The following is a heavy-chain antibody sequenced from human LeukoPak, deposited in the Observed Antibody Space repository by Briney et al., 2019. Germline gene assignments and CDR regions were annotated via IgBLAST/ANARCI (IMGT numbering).Heavy chain of an antibody. V-gene: IGHV3-23*01. Sequence: GGSPRLSCAASGFTFSSYAMSWVRQAPGKGLEWVSTVSGSGRSTWNADSVKGRFTISRDNSKNTLYLQMNSLRAEDTAIYYCAKDRREVGATPTDCWGQGTLVTVSS. CDR3: AKDRREVGATPTDC. D-gene: IGHD1-26*01. CDR2: VSGSGRST. CDR1: GFTFSSYA. J-gene: IGHJ4*02.